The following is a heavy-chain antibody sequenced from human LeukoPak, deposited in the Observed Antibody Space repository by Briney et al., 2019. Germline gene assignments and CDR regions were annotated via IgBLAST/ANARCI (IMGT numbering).Heavy chain of an antibody. V-gene: IGHV4-34*01. CDR2: INHSGST. CDR1: GGSFSGYY. CDR3: ARVRSATAYYYYYYMDV. Sequence: SETLSLTCAVYGGSFSGYYWSGIRQPPGKGLEWIGEINHSGSTNYNPSLKSRVTISVDTSKNQFSLKLSSVTAADTAVYYCARVRSATAYYYYYYMDVWGKGTTVTVSS. J-gene: IGHJ6*03. D-gene: IGHD5-24*01.